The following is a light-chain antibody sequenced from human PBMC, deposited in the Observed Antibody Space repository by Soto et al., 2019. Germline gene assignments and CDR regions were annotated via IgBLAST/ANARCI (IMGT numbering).Light chain of an antibody. V-gene: IGKV1-9*01. J-gene: IGKJ4*01. CDR2: AAS. CDR1: QGITSY. Sequence: DIQLTQSPSFLSASVGDRVTITCRASQGITSYLAWYHQKPGKAPKLLIYAASTLQSGVPSRSSGSGSGTEFTLTISSLQPEDFATYYCQQLNSYPLTFGGGTKVEIK. CDR3: QQLNSYPLT.